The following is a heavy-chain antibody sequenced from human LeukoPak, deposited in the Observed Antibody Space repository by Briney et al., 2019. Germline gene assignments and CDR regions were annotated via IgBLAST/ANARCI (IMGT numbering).Heavy chain of an antibody. CDR1: GFTVSSYE. V-gene: IGHV3-48*03. J-gene: IGHJ4*02. CDR3: ATEGSPSY. CDR2: ISNVGSTI. Sequence: GGSLRLSCAASGFTVSSYELNWVRQAPGKGLGWVSYISNVGSTIFYADSVKGRFTISRDNAKNSLYLQMSSLRVEDTAIYYCATEGSPSYWGQGTLVTVSS.